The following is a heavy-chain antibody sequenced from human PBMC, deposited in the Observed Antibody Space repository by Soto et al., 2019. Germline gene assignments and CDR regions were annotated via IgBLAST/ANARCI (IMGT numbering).Heavy chain of an antibody. Sequence: GGSLRLSCAASGFTFDDYAMHWVRQAPGKGLEWVSGISWNSGSIGYADSVKGRFTISRDNAKNSLYLQMNSLRAEDTALYYCAKDISSGGSANPAGYCSGGSCDFDAFDIWGQGTMVTVSS. CDR2: ISWNSGSI. CDR1: GFTFDDYA. J-gene: IGHJ3*02. V-gene: IGHV3-9*01. D-gene: IGHD2-15*01. CDR3: AKDISSGGSANPAGYCSGGSCDFDAFDI.